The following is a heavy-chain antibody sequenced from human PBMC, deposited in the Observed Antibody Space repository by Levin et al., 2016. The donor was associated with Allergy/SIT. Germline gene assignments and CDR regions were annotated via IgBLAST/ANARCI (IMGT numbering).Heavy chain of an antibody. D-gene: IGHD1-26*01. CDR3: ARADIVGATTGYDY. CDR2: INPNSGDT. J-gene: IGHJ4*02. V-gene: IGHV1-2*02. Sequence: ASVKVSCKASGDTFTGYYVHWVRQAPGQGLEWMGCINPNSGDTNYAQKFQGRVTMTRDTSISTVYMEMTRLRSDDTAVYYCARADIVGATTGYDYWGQGTLVTVSS. CDR1: GDTFTGYY.